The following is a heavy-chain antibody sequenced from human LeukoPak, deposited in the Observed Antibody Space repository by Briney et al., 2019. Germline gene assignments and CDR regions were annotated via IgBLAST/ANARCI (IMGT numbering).Heavy chain of an antibody. Sequence: SVKVSCKASGGTFSSYAISWVRQAPGQGLEWMGGIIPIFGTANYAQKFQGRVTITADKSTSTAYMELSSLRSEDTAVYYCASSYCSGGSCSWVDYWGQGTLVTVSS. CDR2: IIPIFGTA. J-gene: IGHJ4*02. V-gene: IGHV1-69*06. CDR1: GGTFSSYA. D-gene: IGHD2-15*01. CDR3: ASSYCSGGSCSWVDY.